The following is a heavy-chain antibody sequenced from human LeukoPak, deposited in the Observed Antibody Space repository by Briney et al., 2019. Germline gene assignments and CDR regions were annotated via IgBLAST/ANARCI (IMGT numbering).Heavy chain of an antibody. CDR2: ISYDGSNK. V-gene: IGHV3-30*18. Sequence: QSGGSLRLSCAASGFTFSSYGMHWVRQAPGKGLEWVAVISYDGSNKYYADSVKGRFTISRDNSKNTLYLQMNSLRAEDTAVYYCAKEIVRYQLLYGIDVWGQGTTVTVSS. CDR1: GFTFSSYG. D-gene: IGHD2-2*01. CDR3: AKEIVRYQLLYGIDV. J-gene: IGHJ6*02.